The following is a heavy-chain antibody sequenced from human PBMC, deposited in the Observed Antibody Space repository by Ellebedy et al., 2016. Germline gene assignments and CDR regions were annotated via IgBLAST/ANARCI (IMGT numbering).Heavy chain of an antibody. CDR2: IYYSGST. D-gene: IGHD2-2*02. CDR3: ARLYGPFDY. V-gene: IGHV4-39*07. Sequence: SETLSLTCNVSGGSVSSDYWNWIRRPPGKGLEWVGSIYYSGSTYYNPSLKSRVTISVDTSKNQFSLKLSSVTAADTAVYYCARLYGPFDYWGQGTLVTVSS. J-gene: IGHJ4*02. CDR1: GGSVSSDY.